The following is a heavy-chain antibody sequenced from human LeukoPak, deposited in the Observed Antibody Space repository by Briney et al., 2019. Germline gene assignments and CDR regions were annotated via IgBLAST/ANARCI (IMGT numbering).Heavy chain of an antibody. V-gene: IGHV4-4*02. D-gene: IGHD1-26*01. J-gene: IGHJ4*02. Sequence: SGTLSLTCGVSGGSISGTNWWSWVRQPPGQGLEWIGEISLAGQTYYNPSLNGRVTMSLDKSINQLSLHLTSVTAADTATYFCSRESGPFCPFGYWGQGTLVIVSS. CDR1: GGSISGTNW. CDR3: SRESGPFCPFGY. CDR2: ISLAGQT.